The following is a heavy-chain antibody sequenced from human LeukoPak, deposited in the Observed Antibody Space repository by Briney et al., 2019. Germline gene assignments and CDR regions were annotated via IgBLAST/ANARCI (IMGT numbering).Heavy chain of an antibody. CDR3: AKEPTSYSSGWYFHH. CDR1: GFIFSNYG. J-gene: IGHJ1*01. D-gene: IGHD6-25*01. V-gene: IGHV3-30*18. CDR2: ISHDGRTE. Sequence: GGSLRLSCAASGFIFSNYGMHWVRQAPGKGLEWVSVISHDGRTEFYADSVKGRFTISRDNSKNTLDLQMFSLRAEDTAVYYCAKEPTSYSSGWYFHHWGQGTLVTVSS.